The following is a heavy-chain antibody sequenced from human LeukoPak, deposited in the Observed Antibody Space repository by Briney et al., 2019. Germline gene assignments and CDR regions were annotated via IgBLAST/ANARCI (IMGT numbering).Heavy chain of an antibody. CDR3: ARDPTPPYGSGWDPYYYYMDV. V-gene: IGHV1-69*06. CDR2: IIPIFGTA. Sequence: SVKVSCKASGGTFSSYAISWVRQAPGQGLEWMGGIIPIFGTANYAQKFQGRVTITADKSTSTAYMELSSLRSEDTAVYYCARDPTPPYGSGWDPYYYYMDVWGKGTTVTISS. D-gene: IGHD6-19*01. CDR1: GGTFSSYA. J-gene: IGHJ6*03.